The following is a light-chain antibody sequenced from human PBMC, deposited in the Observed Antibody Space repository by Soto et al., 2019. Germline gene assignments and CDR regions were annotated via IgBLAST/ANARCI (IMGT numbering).Light chain of an antibody. V-gene: IGKV1-5*03. Sequence: DIQMTQSPSTLSASVGDRVTITCWASQSISSWLAWYQQKPGKAPKLLIYKASSLGSGVPSRFSGSGSGTEFTLTSSSLQPEDFATYYCQQYNSYGRTFGQGTKVEIK. CDR2: KAS. J-gene: IGKJ1*01. CDR1: QSISSW. CDR3: QQYNSYGRT.